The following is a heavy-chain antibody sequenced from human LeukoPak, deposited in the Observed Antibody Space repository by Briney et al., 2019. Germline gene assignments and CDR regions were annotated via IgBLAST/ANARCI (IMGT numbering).Heavy chain of an antibody. CDR2: ISYDGSNK. CDR1: GFTFSSYA. J-gene: IGHJ6*02. D-gene: IGHD2-15*01. V-gene: IGHV3-30-3*01. CDR3: ARVGYCSGGSCRYYYYGMDV. Sequence: PGGSLRLSCAASGFTFSSYAMHWVRQAPGKGLEWVAVISYDGSNKYYADSVKGRFTISRDNSKNTLYLQMNSLRAEDTAVYYCARVGYCSGGSCRYYYYGMDVWGQGTTVTVSS.